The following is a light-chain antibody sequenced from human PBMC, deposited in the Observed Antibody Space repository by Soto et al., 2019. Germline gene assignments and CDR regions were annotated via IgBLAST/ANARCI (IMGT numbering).Light chain of an antibody. CDR1: SSDVGNYNL. CDR2: AGS. Sequence: QSVLTQPASVSGSPGQSITISCTGTSSDVGNYNLVSWYQQHPGKAPTVMIYAGSNRPSGVSHRFSGFKSGNTASLTISGLQAEDEADYHCCSYAGSNTYVFGTGTKLTVL. V-gene: IGLV2-23*01. J-gene: IGLJ1*01. CDR3: CSYAGSNTYV.